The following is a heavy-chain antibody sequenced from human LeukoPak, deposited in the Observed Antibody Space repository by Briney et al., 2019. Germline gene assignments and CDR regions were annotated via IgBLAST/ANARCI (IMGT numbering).Heavy chain of an antibody. CDR1: GGSISSFY. CDR2: VYYSGST. Sequence: ASETLSLTCTVSGGSISSFYWSWIRQPPGKGLEWTGYVYYSGSTNYNPSFKSRVTMSVDTSKNQFSLKLSPVTAADTAVYYCARGPTVTTKTFDYWGQGTLVTVSS. J-gene: IGHJ4*02. D-gene: IGHD4-17*01. CDR3: ARGPTVTTKTFDY. V-gene: IGHV4-59*01.